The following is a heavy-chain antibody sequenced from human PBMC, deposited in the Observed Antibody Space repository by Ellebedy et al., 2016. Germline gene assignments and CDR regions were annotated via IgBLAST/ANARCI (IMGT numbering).Heavy chain of an antibody. CDR2: NNRDGNS. Sequence: SETLSLXXVVYGGSISGYYWNWIRQAPGKGPEWIGENNRDGNSHYNPSLKSRITISVDTAKNQFSLKLSSVTAADTAVYYCARAAYYEILTGYFHDAYDMWGQGTMVTVSS. CDR3: ARAAYYEILTGYFHDAYDM. V-gene: IGHV4-34*01. CDR1: GGSISGYY. J-gene: IGHJ3*02. D-gene: IGHD3-9*01.